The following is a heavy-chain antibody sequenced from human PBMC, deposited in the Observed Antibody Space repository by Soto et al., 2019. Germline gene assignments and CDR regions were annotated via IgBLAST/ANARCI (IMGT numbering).Heavy chain of an antibody. CDR3: AHSLIPNWGSRGAFDY. Sequence: QITLKESGPTLVKPTQTLTLTCTFSGFSLSTSGVGVGWIRQPPGKALEWLALSYWDEDKRYSPSLKNRLTITKDTSKNQVVLTMTNMDPVDTATYYCAHSLIPNWGSRGAFDYWGQGTLVTVSS. CDR2: SYWDEDK. CDR1: GFSLSTSGVG. J-gene: IGHJ4*02. D-gene: IGHD7-27*01. V-gene: IGHV2-5*02.